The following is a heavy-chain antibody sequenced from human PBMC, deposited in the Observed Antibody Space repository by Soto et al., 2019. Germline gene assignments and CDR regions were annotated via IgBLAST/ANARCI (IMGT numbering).Heavy chain of an antibody. J-gene: IGHJ4*02. CDR1: GGSFSGYY. CDR3: ARGVNMIVVVQRDAPDKYYFDS. D-gene: IGHD3-22*01. CDR2: INHSGST. V-gene: IGHV4-34*01. Sequence: PSETLSLTCAVYGGSFSGYYWSWIRQPPGKGLEWIGEINHSGSTNYNPSLQSRVTISVDTSKNQFSLKLNSVTAADTAVYYCARGVNMIVVVQRDAPDKYYFDSWGQGALVTVSS.